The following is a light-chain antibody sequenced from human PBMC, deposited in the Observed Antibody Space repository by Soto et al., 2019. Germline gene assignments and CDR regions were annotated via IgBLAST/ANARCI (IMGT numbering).Light chain of an antibody. Sequence: DIQMTQSPSTLSASVGDRVTLTCRASESISRRLAWYQKKPGQAPKLLIYDASSLESGIPARFSGSGSGTEFTLTISSLQPEDFVIYYCQQLKSYPLTFGGGTKVDIK. CDR2: DAS. J-gene: IGKJ4*01. CDR3: QQLKSYPLT. V-gene: IGKV1-5*01. CDR1: ESISRR.